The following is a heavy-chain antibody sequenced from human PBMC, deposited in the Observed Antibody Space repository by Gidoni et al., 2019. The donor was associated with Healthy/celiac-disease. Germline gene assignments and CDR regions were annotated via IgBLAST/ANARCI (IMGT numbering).Heavy chain of an antibody. D-gene: IGHD5-12*01. CDR2: IDPSDSYT. CDR3: ARMEYSGYDDFDY. Sequence: EVQLLQSGAEVPQPGESLRISCTGSAYSFTSYWISWVRQMPGKGLEWMGRIDPSDSYTNYSPSFQGHVTISADKSISTAYLQWSSLKASDTAMYYCARMEYSGYDDFDYWGQGTLVTVSS. CDR1: AYSFTSYW. J-gene: IGHJ4*02. V-gene: IGHV5-10-1*03.